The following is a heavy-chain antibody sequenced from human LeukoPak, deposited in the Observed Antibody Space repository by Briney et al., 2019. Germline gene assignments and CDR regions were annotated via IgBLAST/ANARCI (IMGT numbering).Heavy chain of an antibody. V-gene: IGHV3-30*02. Sequence: PGGSLRLSCAASGFTFSSYGMHWVRQAPGKGLEWVAFIRYDGSNKYYADSVKGRFTISRDNSKNTLYLQMNSLRAEDTAVYYCAKDRGRSGRSYLDYWGQGTLVTVSS. J-gene: IGHJ4*02. CDR1: GFTFSSYG. CDR2: IRYDGSNK. D-gene: IGHD3-3*01. CDR3: AKDRGRSGRSYLDY.